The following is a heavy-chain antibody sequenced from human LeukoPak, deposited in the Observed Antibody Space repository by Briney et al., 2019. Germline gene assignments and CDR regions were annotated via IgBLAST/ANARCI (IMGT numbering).Heavy chain of an antibody. V-gene: IGHV3-23*01. D-gene: IGHD6-13*01. Sequence: GGSLRLSCAASGFTFSSYAMSWVRQAPGKGLEWVSAISGSGGSTYYADSVKGRFIISRDNSKNTLYLQMNSLRAEDTAVYYCVRRVAEDSNMWYLEVWGQGTLVTVSS. CDR1: GFTFSSYA. CDR2: ISGSGGST. J-gene: IGHJ3*01. CDR3: VRRVAEDSNMWYLEV.